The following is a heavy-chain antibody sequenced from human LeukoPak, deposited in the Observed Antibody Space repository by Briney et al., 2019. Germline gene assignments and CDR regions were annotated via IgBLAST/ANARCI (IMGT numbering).Heavy chain of an antibody. CDR3: ARVPHYGDYAY. V-gene: IGHV4-59*01. CDR2: IYYSGST. Sequence: SETLSLTCTVSGGSISTYYWSWIRQPPGKGLEWIGYIYYSGSTNYNPSLKSRVTISVDTSKNQFSLKLSSVTADDTAVYYCARVPHYGDYAYWGQGTLVTVSS. J-gene: IGHJ4*02. D-gene: IGHD4-17*01. CDR1: GGSISTYY.